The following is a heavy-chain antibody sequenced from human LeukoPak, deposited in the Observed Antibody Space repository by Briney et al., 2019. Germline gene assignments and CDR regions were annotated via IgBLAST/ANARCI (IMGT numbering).Heavy chain of an antibody. D-gene: IGHD5-18*01. CDR1: GGSISSYY. CDR2: IYYSGST. Sequence: SETLSLTCTVAGGSISSYYWSWIRQPPGKGLEWIGYIYYSGSTNYNPSLKSRVTISVDTSKNQFSLKLSSVTAADTAVYYCARHELLWIPRTSNFDYWGQGTLVTVSS. V-gene: IGHV4-59*08. CDR3: ARHELLWIPRTSNFDY. J-gene: IGHJ4*02.